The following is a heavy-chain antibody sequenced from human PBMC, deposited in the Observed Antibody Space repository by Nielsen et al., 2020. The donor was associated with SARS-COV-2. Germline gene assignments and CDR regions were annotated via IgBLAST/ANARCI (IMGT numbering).Heavy chain of an antibody. D-gene: IGHD5-12*01. CDR2: IYYSGST. Sequence: SETLSLTCTVSGGSISSYYWSWIRQPPGKGLEWIGYIYYSGSTNYNPSLKSRVTISVDTSKNQFSLKLGSVTAADTAVYYCAASGPFGVATISAFDYWGQGTLVTVSS. CDR3: AASGPFGVATISAFDY. CDR1: GGSISSYY. V-gene: IGHV4-59*01. J-gene: IGHJ4*02.